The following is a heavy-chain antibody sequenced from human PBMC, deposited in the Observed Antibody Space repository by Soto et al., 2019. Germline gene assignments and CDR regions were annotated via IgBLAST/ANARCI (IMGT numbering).Heavy chain of an antibody. Sequence: VHLVQSGAEVKKPGSSVKVSCKASGGTFNTDSITWLRQAPGRSLEWLGGIIPMFGSPKYAPMFQGRVIIAADESTTTAHMELSSLRSEDTAVYYCTREVVTVTTLGYFDSWGQGTLVTVSS. CDR2: IIPMFGSP. V-gene: IGHV1-69*01. CDR1: GGTFNTDS. D-gene: IGHD4-17*01. J-gene: IGHJ4*02. CDR3: TREVVTVTTLGYFDS.